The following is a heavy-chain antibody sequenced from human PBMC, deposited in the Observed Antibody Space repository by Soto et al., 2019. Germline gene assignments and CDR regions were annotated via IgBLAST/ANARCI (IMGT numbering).Heavy chain of an antibody. CDR1: GNTFTNYY. Sequence: QVQLMQSGAEVKKPGASVKVSCKASGNTFTNYYIHWVRQAPGQRLEWMGTINPSGGHTTYSQNFLGRVTMTRDTSTSTLYMELTSLTSDDTAVYYCARGGHVVVVTAAFDYWGQGTLVTVSS. V-gene: IGHV1-46*01. CDR3: ARGGHVVVVTAAFDY. CDR2: INPSGGHT. J-gene: IGHJ4*02. D-gene: IGHD2-21*02.